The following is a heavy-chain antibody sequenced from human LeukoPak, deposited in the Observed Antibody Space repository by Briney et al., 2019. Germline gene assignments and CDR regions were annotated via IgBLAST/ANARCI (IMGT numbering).Heavy chain of an antibody. CDR3: ARVTMIVASDAFDY. CDR2: IYHSGST. V-gene: IGHV4-38-2*01. D-gene: IGHD3-22*01. Sequence: PSETLSLTCAVSGYSISSGYYWGWIRQPPGKGLEWIGSIYHSGSTYYNPSLKSRVTISVDTSKNQFSLKLSSVTAADTAVYYCARVTMIVASDAFDYWGRGTLVTVSS. CDR1: GYSISSGYY. J-gene: IGHJ4*02.